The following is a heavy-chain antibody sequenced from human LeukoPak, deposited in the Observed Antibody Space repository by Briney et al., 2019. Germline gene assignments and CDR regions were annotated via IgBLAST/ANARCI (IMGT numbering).Heavy chain of an antibody. J-gene: IGHJ4*02. D-gene: IGHD5-12*01. V-gene: IGHV3-9*01. CDR1: GFPFDGYA. CDR2: ISWNSGSI. Sequence: GRSLRLSCAASGFPFDGYAMHWVRQAPGKGLALVSGISWNSGSIGYADSVKGRFTISRDNAKNSLYLQMNSLRAEDTALYYCAKDSGYDLSGGSYDYWGQGTLVTVSS. CDR3: AKDSGYDLSGGSYDY.